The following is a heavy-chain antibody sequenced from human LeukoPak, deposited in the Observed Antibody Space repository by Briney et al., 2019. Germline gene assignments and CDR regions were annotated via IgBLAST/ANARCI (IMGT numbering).Heavy chain of an antibody. D-gene: IGHD1-26*01. CDR3: VKDFGRIRGTPDS. J-gene: IGHJ4*02. V-gene: IGHV3-64D*06. CDR1: GFVFTIYT. Sequence: GGSLRLSCSASGFVFTIYTMYWVRQAPGKGPEYVSTISGSGNGFSIYYADSVKGRFTISRDDSKSILYLQMNGLRSEDTAVYYCVKDFGRIRGTPDSWGQGTLVTVSS. CDR2: ISGSGNGFSI.